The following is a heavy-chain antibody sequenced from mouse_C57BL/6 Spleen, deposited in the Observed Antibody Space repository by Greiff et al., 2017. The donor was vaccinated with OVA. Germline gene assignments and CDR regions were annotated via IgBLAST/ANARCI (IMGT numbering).Heavy chain of an antibody. J-gene: IGHJ4*01. D-gene: IGHD5-1*01. CDR1: GYSITSGYY. V-gene: IGHV3-6*01. CDR3: ARGTGYYAMDY. Sequence: DVQLVESGPGLVKPSQSLSLTCSVTGYSITSGYYWNWLRQFPGNKLEWMGYISYDGSNNYNPSLKNRISITRDTSKNQFFLKLNSVTTEDTATYYCARGTGYYAMDYWGQGTSVTVSS. CDR2: ISYDGSN.